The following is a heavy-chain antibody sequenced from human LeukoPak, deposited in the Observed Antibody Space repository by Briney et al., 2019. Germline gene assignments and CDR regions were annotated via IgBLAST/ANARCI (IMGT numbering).Heavy chain of an antibody. CDR1: GGSISSYY. CDR3: ARGSLGYDSSDYYSPEEYFQH. Sequence: SETLSLTCTVSGGSISSYYWSWIRQPPGKGLEWIGYIYYSGSTNYNPSLKSRVTISVDTSKNQFSLKLSSVTAADTAVYYCARGSLGYDSSDYYSPEEYFQHWGQGTLVTVSS. D-gene: IGHD3-22*01. J-gene: IGHJ1*01. V-gene: IGHV4-59*01. CDR2: IYYSGST.